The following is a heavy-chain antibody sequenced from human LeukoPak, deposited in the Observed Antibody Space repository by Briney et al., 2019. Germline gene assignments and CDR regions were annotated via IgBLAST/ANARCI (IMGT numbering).Heavy chain of an antibody. V-gene: IGHV3-21*01. Sequence: GGSLRLSCAASGFTFSSYGMSWVRQAPGKGLEWVSSISSSSSYIYYADSVKGRFTISRDNAKNTLYLQMNSLRAEDTAVYYCARGGDSSGYYYYYYYMDVWGKGTTVTVSS. CDR3: ARGGDSSGYYYYYYYMDV. D-gene: IGHD3-22*01. CDR1: GFTFSSYG. CDR2: ISSSSSYI. J-gene: IGHJ6*03.